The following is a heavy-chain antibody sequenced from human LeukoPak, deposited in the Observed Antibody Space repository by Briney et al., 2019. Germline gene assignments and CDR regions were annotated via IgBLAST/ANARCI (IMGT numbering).Heavy chain of an antibody. CDR1: GGSISSSNYY. CDR3: ARLPSTNWGHWFDP. J-gene: IGHJ5*02. Sequence: SETLSLTCSVSGGSISSSNYYWGWIRQPPGKGLEWIGSTSYSGSFYYNPSLKSRVTISVDTSKNQFSLRLTSVTAADTAKYYCARLPSTNWGHWFDPWGQGTLVTVSS. CDR2: TSYSGSF. V-gene: IGHV4-39*01. D-gene: IGHD7-27*01.